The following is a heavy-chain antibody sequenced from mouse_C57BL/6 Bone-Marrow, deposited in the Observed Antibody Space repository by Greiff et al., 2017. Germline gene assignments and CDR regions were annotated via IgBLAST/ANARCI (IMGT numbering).Heavy chain of an antibody. CDR2: IYPRSGNT. CDR1: GYTFTSYG. V-gene: IGHV1-81*01. CDR3: ASSRDYDGFAY. Sequence: QVQLQQSGAELARPGASVKLSCKASGYTFTSYGISWVKQRTGQGLEWIGEIYPRSGNTYYNEKFKGKATMAADKSSSTAYMELRSLTSEDSAVYFCASSRDYDGFAYWGKGTLVTVSA. D-gene: IGHD2-4*01. J-gene: IGHJ3*01.